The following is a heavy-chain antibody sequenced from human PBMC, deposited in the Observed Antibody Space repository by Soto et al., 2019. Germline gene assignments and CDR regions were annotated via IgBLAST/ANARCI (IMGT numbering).Heavy chain of an antibody. CDR3: ARDNDRLQLGGNYCYVLDV. Sequence: QVQLVQSGAEMKEPGSSVKVSCKTSGGTFSSSAISWLRQAPGQGLEWMGGIIPLFRTPDYAQKFQGRVRIAADESASTAYMELSSLRSEDTAVYYCARDNDRLQLGGNYCYVLDVWGQGTTITVSS. J-gene: IGHJ6*02. CDR1: GGTFSSSA. CDR2: IIPLFRTP. D-gene: IGHD4-4*01. V-gene: IGHV1-69*12.